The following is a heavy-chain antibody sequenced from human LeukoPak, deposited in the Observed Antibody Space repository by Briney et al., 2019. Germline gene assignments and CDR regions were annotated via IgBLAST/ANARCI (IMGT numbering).Heavy chain of an antibody. D-gene: IGHD1-26*01. Sequence: GESLKISCEVSGHRFTNHWIGWVRQMPGKGLEWMGIINLGDSDTKYSPSFQGQVTISLDKSISTAYLQWRSLKASDTAMYYCARRPCSGSPSWFDPWGQGTLVTVSS. J-gene: IGHJ5*02. CDR3: ARRPCSGSPSWFDP. CDR2: INLGDSDT. CDR1: GHRFTNHW. V-gene: IGHV5-51*01.